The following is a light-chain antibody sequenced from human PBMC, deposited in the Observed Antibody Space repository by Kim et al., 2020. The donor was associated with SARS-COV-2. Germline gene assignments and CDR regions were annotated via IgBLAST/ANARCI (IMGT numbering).Light chain of an antibody. CDR1: QTGSTNY. CDR2: GAS. V-gene: IGKV3-20*01. Sequence: GESATLSCGASQTGSTNYIAWYQQKPGQAPCLLIYGASNRATGIPDRFSGSGSGTDFTLTISRLEPEDSAVYHCQHYGRSPNDFTFGGGTKVDIK. CDR3: QHYGRSPNDFT. J-gene: IGKJ4*01.